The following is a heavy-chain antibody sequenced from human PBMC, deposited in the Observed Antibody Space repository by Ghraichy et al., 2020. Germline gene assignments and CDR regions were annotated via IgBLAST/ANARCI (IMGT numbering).Heavy chain of an antibody. CDR2: IYWNDDK. Sequence: SGPTLVKPTQTLTLTCTFSGFSLSTSGVGVGWIRQPPGKALEWLALIYWNDDKRYSPSLKSRLTITKDTSKNQVVLTMTNMNPVDTATYYCAHRRCYYDSSGLGSFDYWGXXTLVTVSS. V-gene: IGHV2-5*01. CDR1: GFSLSTSGVG. D-gene: IGHD3-22*01. J-gene: IGHJ4*02. CDR3: AHRRCYYDSSGLGSFDY.